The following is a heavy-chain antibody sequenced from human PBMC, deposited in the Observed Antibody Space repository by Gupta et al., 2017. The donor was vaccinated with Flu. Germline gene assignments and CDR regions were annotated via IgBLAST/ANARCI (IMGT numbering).Heavy chain of an antibody. V-gene: IGHV3-48*03. CDR2: ISSSGSTR. CDR3: AKGMLNGRLIDS. Sequence: EVQLVESGGGLVQHGGSLRLSGAASGFTFSSYEMNWVRQAPGKGREWVSYISSSGSTRDYADSVKGRFTISRDKFKKLVYLQMNRLRAEDTAVYYCAKGMLNGRLIDSWGQGTLVTVSS. D-gene: IGHD3-10*02. J-gene: IGHJ4*02. CDR1: GFTFSSYE.